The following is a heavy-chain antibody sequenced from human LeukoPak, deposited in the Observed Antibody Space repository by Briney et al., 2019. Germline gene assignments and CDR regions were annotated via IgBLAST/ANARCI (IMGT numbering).Heavy chain of an antibody. D-gene: IGHD5-12*01. Sequence: ASVNVSCKASVYTFTGYYMHWVRQAPGQGLEWMGWINPNSGGTNYAQKFQGRVTMTRDTSISTAYMALSSLRSDDKDVYYWARDRSNGGVASQWVDYWGQGNLATVSS. CDR2: INPNSGGT. CDR1: VYTFTGYY. J-gene: IGHJ4*02. V-gene: IGHV1-2*02. CDR3: ARDRSNGGVASQWVDY.